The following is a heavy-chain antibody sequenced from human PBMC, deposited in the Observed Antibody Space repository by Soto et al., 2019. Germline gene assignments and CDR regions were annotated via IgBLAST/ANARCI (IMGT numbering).Heavy chain of an antibody. CDR2: INPNSGGT. V-gene: IGHV1-2*02. CDR1: GFTFSAYY. CDR3: ARSLLDEYSSSWRSAYYAMDV. D-gene: IGHD6-13*01. J-gene: IGHJ6*02. Sequence: QVQLVQSGAEVKKPGASVKVSCKASGFTFSAYYIYWVRQAPGQGLEWIGWINPNSGGTNNAQKFQGRVNMTRDTSTSTVYMELSALIPDDTAVYYCARSLLDEYSSSWRSAYYAMDVWGQGTTVTVSS.